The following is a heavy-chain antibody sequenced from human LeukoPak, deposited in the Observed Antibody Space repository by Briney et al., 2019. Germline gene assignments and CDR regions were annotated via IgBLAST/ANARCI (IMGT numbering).Heavy chain of an antibody. CDR2: IYTSGST. CDR1: VGSISSGRYY. J-gene: IGHJ5*02. Sequence: PSETLSLTCTVSVGSISSGRYYWSWIREPAGKGLEWIGRIYTSGSTHYNPSLKSRVTMSVDTSKNQFSLKLSSVTAADTAVYYCARGPLTVTRGFDPWGQGTLVTVSS. CDR3: ARGPLTVTRGFDP. D-gene: IGHD4-17*01. V-gene: IGHV4-61*02.